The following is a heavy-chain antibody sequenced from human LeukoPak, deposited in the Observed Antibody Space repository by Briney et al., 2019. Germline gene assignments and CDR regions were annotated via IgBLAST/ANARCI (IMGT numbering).Heavy chain of an antibody. Sequence: SETLSLTCTVSGGSISSSSYYWGWIRQPPGKGLEWIGYIYYSGSTYYNPSLKSRVTISVDTSKNQFSLKLSSVTAADTAVYYCARDRAQYYFDYWGQGTLVTVSS. V-gene: IGHV4-31*03. CDR1: GGSISSSSYY. J-gene: IGHJ4*02. CDR2: IYYSGST. D-gene: IGHD3-10*01. CDR3: ARDRAQYYFDY.